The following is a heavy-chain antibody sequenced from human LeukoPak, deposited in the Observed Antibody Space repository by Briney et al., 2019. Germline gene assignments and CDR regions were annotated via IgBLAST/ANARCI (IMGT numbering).Heavy chain of an antibody. D-gene: IGHD1-1*01. V-gene: IGHV4-59*11. Sequence: PSETLSLTCNVSGDSISSHHWTWIRQPPGKGLEWIGSMSYSGSTNYNPSLNSRVTISLDKSKNHFYLKMTSVTAADAAKYYCATGPLWTGMTSPFDYWGQGTLVTVSS. CDR1: GDSISSHH. CDR3: ATGPLWTGMTSPFDY. J-gene: IGHJ4*02. CDR2: MSYSGST.